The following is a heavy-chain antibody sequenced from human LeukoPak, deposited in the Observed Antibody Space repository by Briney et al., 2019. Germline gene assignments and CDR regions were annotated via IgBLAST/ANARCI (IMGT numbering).Heavy chain of an antibody. D-gene: IGHD5-18*01. V-gene: IGHV4-34*01. Sequence: SETLSLTCAVYSGSFRSYYWSWIRQPPGKGLEWIGEINHSGSTNYNPSLKNRVTISVDTSKNQFSLRLNSVTAADTAVYYCARGAAGTAMPYFDNWGQGTLVTVSS. CDR2: INHSGST. CDR3: ARGAAGTAMPYFDN. J-gene: IGHJ4*02. CDR1: SGSFRSYY.